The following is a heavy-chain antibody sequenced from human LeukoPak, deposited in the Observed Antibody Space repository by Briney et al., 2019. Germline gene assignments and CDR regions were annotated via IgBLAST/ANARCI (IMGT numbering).Heavy chain of an antibody. D-gene: IGHD3-22*01. Sequence: GGSLRLSCAASGCTFSSYAMCWGRQAPGGGVEWGSAISGSGGSTYYADSVKGRFTISGDKSKNTLSLQMSTLTAEDTAVYYSAKGSSGYDRNWYFDLGGRGPLATVSA. V-gene: IGHV3-23*01. CDR1: GCTFSSYA. J-gene: IGHJ2*01. CDR3: AKGSSGYDRNWYFDL. CDR2: ISGSGGST.